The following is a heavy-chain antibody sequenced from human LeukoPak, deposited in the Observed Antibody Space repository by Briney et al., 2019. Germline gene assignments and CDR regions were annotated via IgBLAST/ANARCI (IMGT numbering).Heavy chain of an antibody. CDR3: ASTYYDFWSGYPYYFDY. Sequence: PSETLSLTCTVSGGSISSGSYYWSWIRQPAGKGLEWIGRIYTSGSTNYNPSLKSRVTISVDTSKNQFSLKLSSVTAADTAVYYCASTYYDFWSGYPYYFDYWGQGTLVTVSS. CDR2: IYTSGST. J-gene: IGHJ4*02. V-gene: IGHV4-61*02. D-gene: IGHD3-3*01. CDR1: GGSISSGSYY.